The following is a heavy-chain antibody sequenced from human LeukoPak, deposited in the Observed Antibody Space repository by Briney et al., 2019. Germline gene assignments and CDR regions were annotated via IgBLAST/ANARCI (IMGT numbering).Heavy chain of an antibody. Sequence: ASVKVSCKASGYTFTDYYMHWVRQAPGQGLDWMGWINPNSGGTNYAQKFQGRVTMTRDTSISTAYMELSRLGSDDTAVYYCARDFSAWDAFDIWGQGTMVTVSS. V-gene: IGHV1-2*02. CDR3: ARDFSAWDAFDI. J-gene: IGHJ3*02. CDR2: INPNSGGT. CDR1: GYTFTDYY.